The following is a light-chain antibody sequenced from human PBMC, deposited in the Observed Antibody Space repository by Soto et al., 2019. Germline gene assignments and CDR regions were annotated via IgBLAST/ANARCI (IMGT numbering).Light chain of an antibody. CDR2: QDS. V-gene: IGLV3-1*01. CDR3: QAWDSSTGV. CDR1: KLGDKY. Sequence: SSELTQPPSVSVSPGQTASITCSGDKLGDKYACWYQQKPGQSPVLVIYQDSKRPSGIPERFSGSNSGNTATLTISGTQAMDEADYYCQAWDSSTGVFGTGTQVTVL. J-gene: IGLJ1*01.